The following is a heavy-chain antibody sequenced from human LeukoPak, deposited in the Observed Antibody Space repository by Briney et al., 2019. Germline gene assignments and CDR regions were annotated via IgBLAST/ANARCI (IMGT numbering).Heavy chain of an antibody. CDR2: ISSSSSYI. CDR1: GFTFSHFW. V-gene: IGHV3-21*01. J-gene: IGHJ5*02. CDR3: ARDGNYYDSSGYRGWFDP. Sequence: GGSLRLSCAASGFTFSHFWKSWVRQAPGKGLEWVSSISSSSSYIYYADSVKGRFTISRDNAKNSLYLQMNSLRAEDTAVYYCARDGNYYDSSGYRGWFDPWGQGTLVTVSS. D-gene: IGHD3-22*01.